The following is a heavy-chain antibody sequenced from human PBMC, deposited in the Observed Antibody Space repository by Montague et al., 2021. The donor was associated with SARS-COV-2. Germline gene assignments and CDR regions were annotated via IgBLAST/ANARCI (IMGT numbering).Heavy chain of an antibody. Sequence: SETLSLTCTVSGGSISSYYWSWIRQPPGKGLEWIGYISHSGSTNXNPSLKSRVTMSVDTSKNHFSLKLNSVTAADTAVYYCARDGCSGGSCYYNWFDHWGQGTLVTVSS. J-gene: IGHJ5*02. D-gene: IGHD2-15*01. CDR1: GGSISSYY. CDR3: ARDGCSGGSCYYNWFDH. CDR2: ISHSGST. V-gene: IGHV4-59*01.